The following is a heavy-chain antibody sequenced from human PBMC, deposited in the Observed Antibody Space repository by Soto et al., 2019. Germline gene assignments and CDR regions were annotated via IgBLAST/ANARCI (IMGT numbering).Heavy chain of an antibody. J-gene: IGHJ4*02. CDR1: GSTFSSYA. CDR3: ARTGGSSWYAIDY. D-gene: IGHD6-13*01. CDR2: IIPIFGTA. V-gene: IGHV1-69*13. Sequence: SVKVSCKASGSTFSSYAISWVRQAPGQGLEWMGGIIPIFGTANYAQKFQGRVTITADESTSTAYMELSSLRSEDTAVYYWARTGGSSWYAIDYWGQGTLVTVSS.